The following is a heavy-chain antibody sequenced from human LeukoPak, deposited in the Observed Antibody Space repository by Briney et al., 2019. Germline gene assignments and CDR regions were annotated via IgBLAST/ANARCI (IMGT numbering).Heavy chain of an antibody. D-gene: IGHD2-2*01. V-gene: IGHV3-7*01. J-gene: IGHJ4*02. CDR1: GFTFSSYW. CDR3: VRQGVVPENFDY. Sequence: GRSLRLSCAASGFTFSSYWMSWVRQAQGKGLEWVANIKQDGSEKYYVDSVKGRFTISRDNAKNSLYLQINTLRAEDTAVYYCVRQGVVPENFDYWGQGTLVTVSS. CDR2: IKQDGSEK.